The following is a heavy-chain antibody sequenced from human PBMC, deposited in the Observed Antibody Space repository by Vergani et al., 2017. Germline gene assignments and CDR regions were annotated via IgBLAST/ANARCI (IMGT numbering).Heavy chain of an antibody. CDR3: ARQKDYYMDV. CDR1: GGSISSGDYY. CDR2: IYYSGTT. J-gene: IGHJ6*03. Sequence: QVQLQESGPGLVKPSQTLSLTCTVSGGSISSGDYYWSWIRQPPGKGLEWIGYIYYSGTTYYNPSLESRLTISLDTSENHRSLKLTSVTAADTAVYYCARQKDYYMDVCGKGATVTVS. V-gene: IGHV4-30-4*08.